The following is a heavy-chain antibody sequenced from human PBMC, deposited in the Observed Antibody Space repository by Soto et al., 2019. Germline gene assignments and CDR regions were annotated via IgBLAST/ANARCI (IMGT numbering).Heavy chain of an antibody. V-gene: IGHV3-53*02. CDR1: GFTVSGNY. J-gene: IGHJ4*02. CDR3: ASTRGSSYDY. D-gene: IGHD6-6*01. Sequence: EVQLVETGGGLIQPGGSLRLSCAASGFTVSGNYMIWVRQAPGKGLEWVSVIYNGGGTYYADSVKGRFTISRDNSKNTLYLQMNSLRSEDTAVDYCASTRGSSYDYWGQGTLVNVSS. CDR2: IYNGGGT.